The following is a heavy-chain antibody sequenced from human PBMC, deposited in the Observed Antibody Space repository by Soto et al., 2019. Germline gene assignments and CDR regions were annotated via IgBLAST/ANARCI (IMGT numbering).Heavy chain of an antibody. CDR1: GFTFSSYA. Sequence: EVQLLESGGGLVQPGGSLRLSCAASGFTFSSYAMSWVRQAPGKGLEWVSAISGSGGSTYYADSVKGRFTISRDNSNNTLYLQMNSLRAEDTAVYYCAKASGWFGEFAYWGQGTLVTVSS. J-gene: IGHJ4*02. CDR3: AKASGWFGEFAY. D-gene: IGHD3-10*01. CDR2: ISGSGGST. V-gene: IGHV3-23*01.